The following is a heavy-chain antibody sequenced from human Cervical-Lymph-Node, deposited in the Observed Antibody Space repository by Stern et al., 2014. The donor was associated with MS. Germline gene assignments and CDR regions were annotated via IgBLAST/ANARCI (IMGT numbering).Heavy chain of an antibody. D-gene: IGHD3-3*01. CDR1: GFTFDDYA. J-gene: IGHJ4*02. CDR2: ITWNSVSV. CDR3: AKGSGGSGYYPVALDY. Sequence: VQLQQSGGGLVQPGRSPRLSCAASGFTFDDYAMHWVRQAPGKGLEWVSGITWNSVSVGYADSVKGRFTISRDNAKNSLYLQMNSLRGDDTALYYCAKGSGGSGYYPVALDYWGQGTLVTVSS. V-gene: IGHV3-9*01.